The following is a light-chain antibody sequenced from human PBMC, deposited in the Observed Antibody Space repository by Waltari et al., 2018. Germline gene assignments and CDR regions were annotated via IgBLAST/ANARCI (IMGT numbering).Light chain of an antibody. Sequence: EIVLTQSPGTLSLSPGERATLSCRASQSVSSRYLAWYQQKPDQAPRLLIYGASSRATGIPDTFSGSESGTDFTLTISRLEPEDFAVYYCQQYGSSPSITFGQGTRLEIK. CDR2: GAS. CDR3: QQYGSSPSIT. V-gene: IGKV3-20*01. J-gene: IGKJ5*01. CDR1: QSVSSRY.